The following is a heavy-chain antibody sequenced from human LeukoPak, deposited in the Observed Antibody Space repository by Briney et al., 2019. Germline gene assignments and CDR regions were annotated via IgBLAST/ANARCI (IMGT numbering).Heavy chain of an antibody. D-gene: IGHD6-13*01. V-gene: IGHV1-2*02. CDR2: VNPNSGST. CDR3: ARDPGSSWSRYYFDY. Sequence: ASVKVSCKASGYTFTGYYMHWVRQAPGQGLEWMGWVNPNSGSTNYAQKFQGRVTMTRDTSISTAYMELSRLRSDDTAVYYCARDPGSSWSRYYFDYWGQGTLVTVSS. J-gene: IGHJ4*02. CDR1: GYTFTGYY.